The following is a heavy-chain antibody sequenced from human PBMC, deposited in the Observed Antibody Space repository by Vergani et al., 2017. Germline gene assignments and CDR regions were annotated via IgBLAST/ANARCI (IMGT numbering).Heavy chain of an antibody. CDR3: ARQTGYSSGFDY. V-gene: IGHV3-66*02. CDR2: IYSGGST. D-gene: IGHD6-19*01. CDR1: GLTVSSNY. J-gene: IGHJ4*02. Sequence: EVHLLESGGGLVQPGGSLRLTCAVSGLTVSSNYMSWVRQAPGKRLEWVSIIYSGGSTYYAESVKGRLTISRDNSDNTLYLQMNSLRTEDTAVYYCARQTGYSSGFDYWGQGTLVTFSS.